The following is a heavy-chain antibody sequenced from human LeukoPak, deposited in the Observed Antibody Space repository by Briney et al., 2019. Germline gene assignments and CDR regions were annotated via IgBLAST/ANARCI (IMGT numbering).Heavy chain of an antibody. CDR1: GFTVGSGR. Sequence: GGSLRLSCAASGFTVGSGRRMSWVRQAPGKGLEWVSTIYSGDNKKYGDSVKGRFTISRDNAKNSLYLQMNSLRAEDTAVYYCAELGITMIGGVWGKGTTVTISS. CDR3: AELGITMIGGV. V-gene: IGHV3-53*01. D-gene: IGHD3-10*02. CDR2: IYSGDNK. J-gene: IGHJ6*04.